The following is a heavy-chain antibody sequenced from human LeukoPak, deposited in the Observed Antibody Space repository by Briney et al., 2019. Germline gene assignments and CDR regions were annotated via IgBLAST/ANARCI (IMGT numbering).Heavy chain of an antibody. Sequence: VASVKVSCKASGYTFTSYDIDWVRQATGQGLEWMGWANPNSGNTGYAQKFQGRVTMTRNTSISTAYMELSSLRSEDTAVYYCARATGGSSGYYYYMEVWGKGTTVTVSS. J-gene: IGHJ6*03. CDR1: GYTFTSYD. V-gene: IGHV1-8*02. CDR2: ANPNSGNT. CDR3: ARATGGSSGYYYYMEV. D-gene: IGHD6-6*01.